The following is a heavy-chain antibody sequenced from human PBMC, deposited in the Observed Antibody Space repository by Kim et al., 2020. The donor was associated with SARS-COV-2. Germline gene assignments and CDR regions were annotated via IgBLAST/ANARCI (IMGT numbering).Heavy chain of an antibody. Sequence: GGSLRLSCAASGFTFSSYEMNWVRQAPGKGLEWVSYISSSGSTIYYADSVKGRFTISRDNAKNSLYLQMNSLRAEDTAVYYCAATLLVVPAAHYGMDVWGQGTTVTVSS. CDR3: AATLLVVPAAHYGMDV. D-gene: IGHD2-2*01. CDR2: ISSSGSTI. V-gene: IGHV3-48*03. J-gene: IGHJ6*02. CDR1: GFTFSSYE.